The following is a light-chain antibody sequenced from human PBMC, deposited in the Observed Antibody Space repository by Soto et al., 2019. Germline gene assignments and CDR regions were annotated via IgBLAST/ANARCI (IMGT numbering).Light chain of an antibody. J-gene: IGKJ5*01. CDR2: AAF. V-gene: IGKV1-12*01. Sequence: DIHMTQSPSSLSASVGDRVTISCRASEDINSRLAWYQQKPGNAPKLLIYAAFILQSGVPSRFSGYGSGTDFTLSISSLQPEDFATYYCQQADSFPITFGQGTRLEIK. CDR1: EDINSR. CDR3: QQADSFPIT.